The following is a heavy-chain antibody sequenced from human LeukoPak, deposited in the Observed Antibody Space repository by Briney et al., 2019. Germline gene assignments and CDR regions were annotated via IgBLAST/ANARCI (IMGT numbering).Heavy chain of an antibody. V-gene: IGHV3-7*01. CDR1: GFTFSSYW. CDR2: IKQDGSEK. J-gene: IGHJ1*01. CDR3: ARPTSQWELLLLFQH. D-gene: IGHD1-26*01. Sequence: GGSLRLSCAASGFTFSSYWMNWVRQAPGKGLEWVANIKQDGSEKYYVDSMKGRFTISRDNAKNSLYLQMNSLRADDTAVYYCARPTSQWELLLLFQHWGQGTLVTVSS.